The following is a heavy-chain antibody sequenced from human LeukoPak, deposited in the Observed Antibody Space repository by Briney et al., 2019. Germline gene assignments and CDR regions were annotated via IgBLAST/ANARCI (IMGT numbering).Heavy chain of an antibody. CDR3: AREWSGFGELPDY. Sequence: PGGSLRLSCAASGFTFSSYGMHWVRQAPGKGLEWVAVISYDGSNKYYADSVKGRFTISRDNSKNTLYLQMNSLRAEDTAVYYCAREWSGFGELPDYWGQGTLVTVSS. CDR2: ISYDGSNK. D-gene: IGHD3-10*01. J-gene: IGHJ4*02. V-gene: IGHV3-30*03. CDR1: GFTFSSYG.